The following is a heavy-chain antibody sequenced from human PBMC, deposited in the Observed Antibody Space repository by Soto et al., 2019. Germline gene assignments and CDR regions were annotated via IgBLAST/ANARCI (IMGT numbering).Heavy chain of an antibody. CDR1: GYNFFDYG. CDR2: VSPKSGNT. D-gene: IGHD1-1*01. Sequence: QIQLVQSGAEVKKAGASVKVSCKASGYNFFDYGVSWVRQAPGQGLEWMGWVSPKSGNTDYARKVQGRATMTTDISTSTDYMELRGLISDDTGVYYCARGRTVSSIGPLLVWGQGTLVSVSS. CDR3: ARGRTVSSIGPLLV. J-gene: IGHJ1*01. V-gene: IGHV1-18*01.